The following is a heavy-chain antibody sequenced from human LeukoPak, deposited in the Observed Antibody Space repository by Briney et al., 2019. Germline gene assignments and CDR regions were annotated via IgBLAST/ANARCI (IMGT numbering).Heavy chain of an antibody. V-gene: IGHV4-59*02. D-gene: IGHD4-11*01. CDR2: IYYSGST. Sequence: AETLSHTYCVSGGYVILYLLAEIGQPPGKGLEWIGYIYYSGSTNYNPSLKSRVTISVDTSKNQFSLKLSSVTAADTAVYYCARDLGREVQPSPKPTPRYCYLTTGGSGPLVTVSS. CDR3: ARDLGREVQPSPKPTPRYCYLTT. CDR1: GGYVILYL. J-gene: IGHJ2*01.